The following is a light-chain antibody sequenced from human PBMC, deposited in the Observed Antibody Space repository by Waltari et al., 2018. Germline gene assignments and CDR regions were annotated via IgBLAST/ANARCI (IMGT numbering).Light chain of an antibody. CDR1: QSVSSN. CDR3: QQYNNWPPYT. J-gene: IGKJ2*01. Sequence: EIVMTQSPATLSVSPGARANLSCRASQSVSSNLAWYQQKPGQAPRLLIYGASTRATGIPARFSGSGSGTEFTLTISSMQSEDFAVYYCQQYNNWPPYTFGQGTKLEIK. V-gene: IGKV3-15*01. CDR2: GAS.